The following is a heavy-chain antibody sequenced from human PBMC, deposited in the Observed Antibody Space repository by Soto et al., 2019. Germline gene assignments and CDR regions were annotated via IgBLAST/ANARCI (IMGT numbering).Heavy chain of an antibody. CDR1: GFSFGRCA. CDR3: AKNPQRLPVDMAGQYSYYYMDV. V-gene: IGHV3-23*01. J-gene: IGHJ6*03. Sequence: GGSLRLSCAASGFSFGRCAMTWVRQAPGKGLEWVSSISASGFSTYYADSMKGRFTISRDNSRNTLYLQMNSLRAEDTAIYFCAKNPQRLPVDMAGQYSYYYMDVWGKGTTVTVSS. CDR2: ISASGFST. D-gene: IGHD2-2*01.